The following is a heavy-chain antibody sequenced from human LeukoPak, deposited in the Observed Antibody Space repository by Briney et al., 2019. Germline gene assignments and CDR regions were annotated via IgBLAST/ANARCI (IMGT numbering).Heavy chain of an antibody. CDR3: ARFRSSFPAHNMDV. CDR1: GYTFTSYD. Sequence: ASVKVSRKASGYTFTSYDINWVRQATGQGLEWMGWMNPNSGNTGYAQKFQGRVTMTRNTSISTAYMELSSLRSEDTAVYYCARFRSSFPAHNMDVWGQGTTVTVSS. V-gene: IGHV1-8*01. CDR2: MNPNSGNT. D-gene: IGHD6-6*01. J-gene: IGHJ6*02.